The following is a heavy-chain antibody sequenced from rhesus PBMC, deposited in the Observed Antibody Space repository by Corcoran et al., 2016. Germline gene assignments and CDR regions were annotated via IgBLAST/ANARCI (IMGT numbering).Heavy chain of an antibody. D-gene: IGHD5-12*01. CDR2: ITYSGST. CDR3: ARDLVDTANWYFDL. V-gene: IGHV4-122*02. Sequence: QVQLQGSGPGLVKPSETLSLPCAVSGGSISSGYYYWSWIRQPPGKGLEWIGYITYSGSTSYNPSLKSRVTISRDTSKNQFSLKLSSVTAADTAVYYCARDLVDTANWYFDLWGPGTPITISS. J-gene: IGHJ2*01. CDR1: GGSISSGYYY.